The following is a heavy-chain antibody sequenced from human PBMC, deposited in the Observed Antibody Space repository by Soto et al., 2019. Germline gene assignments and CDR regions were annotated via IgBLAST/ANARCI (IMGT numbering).Heavy chain of an antibody. D-gene: IGHD3-3*01. CDR2: VSGNGGTT. V-gene: IGHV3-23*01. J-gene: IGHJ4*02. Sequence: EVQLLESGGGLVQPGGSLRLSCAASGFPFGSHAMSWVRQAPGKGLEWVSLVSGNGGTTNYADSVKGRFTISRDNSQNTLYLQMNSQKAEDTEIYDFAKGKAHTLFGLDTLFDYWGQGTLVTVSS. CDR3: AKGKAHTLFGLDTLFDY. CDR1: GFPFGSHA.